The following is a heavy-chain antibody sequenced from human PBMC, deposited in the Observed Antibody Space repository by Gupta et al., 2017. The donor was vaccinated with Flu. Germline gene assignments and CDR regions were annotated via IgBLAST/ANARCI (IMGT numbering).Heavy chain of an antibody. D-gene: IGHD2-15*01. CDR2: IIGSGDSP. V-gene: IGHV3-23*01. Sequence: DPGQGLECVARIIGSGDSPYYAESVKGRFTISRNNSKSTLQLQMNSLRVEDTAVYSCAKSDCGNVGCRVRDHWDQGTLVTVST. CDR3: AKSDCGNVGCRVRDH. J-gene: IGHJ4*02.